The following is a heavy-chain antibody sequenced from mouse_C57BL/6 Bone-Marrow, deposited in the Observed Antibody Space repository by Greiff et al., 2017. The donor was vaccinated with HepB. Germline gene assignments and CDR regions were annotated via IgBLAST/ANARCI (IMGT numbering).Heavy chain of an antibody. CDR3: TRRHYGNSYYAMDY. V-gene: IGHV5-9-1*02. Sequence: EVQLMESGAGLVKPGGSLKLSCAASGFTFSSYAMSWVRQTPEKRLEWVAYISSGSDYIYYADTVKGRFTISRDNARNTLYLQMSSLKSEDTAMYYCTRRHYGNSYYAMDYWGQGTSVTVSS. D-gene: IGHD1-1*01. J-gene: IGHJ4*01. CDR2: ISSGSDYI. CDR1: GFTFSSYA.